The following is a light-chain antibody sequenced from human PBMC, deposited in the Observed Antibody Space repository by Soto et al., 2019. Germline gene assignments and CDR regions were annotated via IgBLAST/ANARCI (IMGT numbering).Light chain of an antibody. Sequence: QSALAQPASVSGSPGQSITISCSGTSSDVGSYSHVAWYQQFPGKTPKLIIYEVTYRPSGVSHRFSASKSGNTASLTISGLRAGDEADYYCISYTGSSTSYVFGTGTKVTVL. CDR2: EVT. J-gene: IGLJ1*01. CDR1: SSDVGSYSH. CDR3: ISYTGSSTSYV. V-gene: IGLV2-14*01.